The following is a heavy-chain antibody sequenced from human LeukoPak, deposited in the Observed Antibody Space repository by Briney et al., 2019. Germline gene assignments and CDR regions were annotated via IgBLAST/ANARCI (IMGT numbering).Heavy chain of an antibody. D-gene: IGHD1-7*01. CDR2: IYPGDSDT. Sequence: GESLKISCKGSGYSFTSYWIGWVRQLPGKGLEWMGNIYPGDSDTRYSPSFQGQVTISADKSISTAYLQWSSLKASDTAVYYCARAKFITGTTGFVYWGQGTLVTVSS. CDR3: ARAKFITGTTGFVY. J-gene: IGHJ4*02. CDR1: GYSFTSYW. V-gene: IGHV5-51*01.